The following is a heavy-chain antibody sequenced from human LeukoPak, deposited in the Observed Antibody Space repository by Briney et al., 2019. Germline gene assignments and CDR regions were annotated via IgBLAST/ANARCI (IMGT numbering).Heavy chain of an antibody. CDR3: ARVLVYCSSTSCYTGESWFDP. CDR2: ISAYNGNT. V-gene: IGHV1-18*01. D-gene: IGHD2-2*02. J-gene: IGHJ5*02. CDR1: GYTFTSYG. Sequence: GASVKVSCKASGYTFTSYGISWVRQAPGQGLEWMGWISAYNGNTNYAQKLRGRVTMTTDTSTSTAYMELRSLRSDDTAVYYCARVLVYCSSTSCYTGESWFDPWGQGTLVTVSS.